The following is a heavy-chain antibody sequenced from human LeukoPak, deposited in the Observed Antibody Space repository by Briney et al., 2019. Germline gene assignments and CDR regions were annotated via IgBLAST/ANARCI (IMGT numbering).Heavy chain of an antibody. Sequence: GGSLRLSCAASGFTFNTYGMHWVRQAPGKGLEWVAVIWYDGSNKYYADSVKGRFTISRDNSKNTLYLQMNSLRAEDTAVYYCATSGWWGYFDYWGQGTLVTVSS. V-gene: IGHV3-33*01. CDR3: ATSGWWGYFDY. CDR1: GFTFNTYG. CDR2: IWYDGSNK. D-gene: IGHD6-19*01. J-gene: IGHJ4*02.